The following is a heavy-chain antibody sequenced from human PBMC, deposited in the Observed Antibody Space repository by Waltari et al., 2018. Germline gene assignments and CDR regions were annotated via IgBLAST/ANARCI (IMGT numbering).Heavy chain of an antibody. J-gene: IGHJ4*02. Sequence: EVQLVESGGGLVQPGRSLRLSCAASGFTFDDYAMHWVRQAPGKGLEWVSGISVNSVSIGYADSGKGRFTISRDNAKNSLYLQMNSLRAEDTALYYCAKARDTAMVNSFDYWGQGTLVTVSS. V-gene: IGHV3-9*01. CDR2: ISVNSVSI. D-gene: IGHD5-18*01. CDR3: AKARDTAMVNSFDY. CDR1: GFTFDDYA.